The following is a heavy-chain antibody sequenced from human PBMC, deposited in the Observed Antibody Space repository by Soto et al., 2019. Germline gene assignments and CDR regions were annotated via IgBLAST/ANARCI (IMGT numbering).Heavy chain of an antibody. CDR2: ISAYNGNT. Sequence: ASVKFYCRASGYTFTSYGTSLVRQAPGQGLEWMGWISAYNGNTNYAQKLQGRVTMTTDTSTSTAYMELRSLRSDDTAVYYCARDSRSGGSCYLAHGMDVWGQGTTVTVSS. CDR3: ARDSRSGGSCYLAHGMDV. D-gene: IGHD2-15*01. J-gene: IGHJ6*02. V-gene: IGHV1-18*04. CDR1: GYTFTSYG.